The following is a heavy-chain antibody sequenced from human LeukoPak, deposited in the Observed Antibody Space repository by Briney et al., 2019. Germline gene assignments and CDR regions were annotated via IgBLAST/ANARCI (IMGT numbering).Heavy chain of an antibody. CDR1: GFTFSSYG. CDR2: IWYGGSNK. D-gene: IGHD3-22*01. Sequence: GGSLRLSCAASGFTFSSYGMHWVRQAPGKGLEWVAVIWYGGSNKYYADSVKGRFTISRDNSKNTLYLQMNSLRAEDTAVYYCARPQSSSGYYWPFDDWGQGTLVTVSS. V-gene: IGHV3-33*01. CDR3: ARPQSSSGYYWPFDD. J-gene: IGHJ4*02.